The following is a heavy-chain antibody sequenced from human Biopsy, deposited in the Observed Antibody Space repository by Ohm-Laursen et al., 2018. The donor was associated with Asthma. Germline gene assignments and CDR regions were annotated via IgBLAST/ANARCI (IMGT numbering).Heavy chain of an antibody. D-gene: IGHD3-3*01. Sequence: SLRLSCTASGFTFSSYGMHWVRQAPGKGLEWVAVISYDGFNKDYADSVKGRFTISRDNSKNTLYLQMNSLRAEDTAVYYCARSIYDFWSGYYGMDVWGQGTTVTVSS. CDR1: GFTFSSYG. CDR2: ISYDGFNK. CDR3: ARSIYDFWSGYYGMDV. V-gene: IGHV3-33*05. J-gene: IGHJ6*02.